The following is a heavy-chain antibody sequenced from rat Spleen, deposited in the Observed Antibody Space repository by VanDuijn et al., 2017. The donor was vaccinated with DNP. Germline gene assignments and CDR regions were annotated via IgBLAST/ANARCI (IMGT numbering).Heavy chain of an antibody. D-gene: IGHD1-11*01. CDR2: ISPSGGSS. CDR3: ARRGTEGMD. Sequence: EVQLVESGGGLVQPGRSLKLSCAASGFTFTHYGMHWIRQAPTKGLEWVASISPSGGSSSYPDSVKGRFTISRDNAKSSLYLQMNSLKSEDTATYYCARRGTEGMDWGQGVMVTVSS. V-gene: IGHV5-19*01. J-gene: IGHJ2*01. CDR1: GFTFTHYG.